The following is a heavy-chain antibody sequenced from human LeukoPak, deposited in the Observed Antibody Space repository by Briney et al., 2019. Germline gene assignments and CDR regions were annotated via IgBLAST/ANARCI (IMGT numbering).Heavy chain of an antibody. CDR1: GASFSGYY. CDR3: AKSNGYGLIDI. J-gene: IGHJ3*02. D-gene: IGHD3-10*01. CDR2: INHSGST. V-gene: IGHV4-34*01. Sequence: SETLSLTCAVSGASFSGYYWNWIRQFPGKGLEWIGEINHSGSTNYKSSLKSRVTISVDTSQKQFSLRLSSVTAADTAVYYCAKSNGYGLIDIWGQGTMVTVSS.